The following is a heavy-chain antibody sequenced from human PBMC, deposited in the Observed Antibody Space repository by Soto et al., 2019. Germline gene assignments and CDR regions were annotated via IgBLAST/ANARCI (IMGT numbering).Heavy chain of an antibody. CDR2: IIPIFGTA. CDR1: GGTFSSYA. V-gene: IGHV1-69*13. J-gene: IGHJ5*02. D-gene: IGHD2-2*01. CDR3: ARQGVVVVPAAYGGNWFDP. Sequence: ASVKVSCKASGGTFSSYAISWVRQAPGQGLEWMGGIIPIFGTANYAQKFQGRVTITADESTSTAYMELSSLGSEDTAVYYCARQGVVVVPAAYGGNWFDPWGQGTLVTVSS.